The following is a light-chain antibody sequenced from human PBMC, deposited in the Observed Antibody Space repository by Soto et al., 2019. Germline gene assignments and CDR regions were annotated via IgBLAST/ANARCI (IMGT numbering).Light chain of an antibody. J-gene: IGKJ5*01. Sequence: EIVLTQSPATLSLSPGERATLSCRASQRVGRYLPWFQQKPAQAPRLLIYDASTRAPSIPARFSGSGSGTDFTLTISSLQSEDFAVYYCQQRSNWPPITFGQGTRLEI. V-gene: IGKV3-11*01. CDR1: QRVGRY. CDR3: QQRSNWPPIT. CDR2: DAS.